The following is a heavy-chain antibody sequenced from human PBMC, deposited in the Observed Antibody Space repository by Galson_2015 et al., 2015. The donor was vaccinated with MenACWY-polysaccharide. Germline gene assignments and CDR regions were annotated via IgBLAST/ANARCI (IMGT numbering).Heavy chain of an antibody. CDR3: AREGSRIVFHAFDI. Sequence: SLRLSCAASGFNFRGSGMHWVRQAPGKGLEWVAVIQYDGSIKVYADSVKGRFTISRDNSKNTVFLEMNTLGVEDTAVYYCAREGSRIVFHAFDIWGQGTMVTVSS. D-gene: IGHD2-2*01. CDR1: GFNFRGSG. V-gene: IGHV3-33*05. J-gene: IGHJ3*02. CDR2: IQYDGSIK.